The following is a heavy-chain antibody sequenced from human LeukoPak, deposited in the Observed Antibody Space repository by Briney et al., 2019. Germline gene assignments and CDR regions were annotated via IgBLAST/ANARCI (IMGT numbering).Heavy chain of an antibody. CDR2: IYYSGST. CDR1: GGSISSSSYY. V-gene: IGHV4-39*01. Sequence: SETLSLTCTVSGGSISSSSYYWGWIRQPPGKGLEWIGSIYYSGSTYYNPSLKSRVTISVDTSKNQFSLKLSSVTAADTAVYYCARQRKLKNAFDIWGQGTMVTVSS. J-gene: IGHJ3*02. D-gene: IGHD3-16*01. CDR3: ARQRKLKNAFDI.